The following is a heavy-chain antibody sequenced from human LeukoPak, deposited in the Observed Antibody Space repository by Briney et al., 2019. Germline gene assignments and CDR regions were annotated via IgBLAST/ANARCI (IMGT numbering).Heavy chain of an antibody. D-gene: IGHD6-6*01. V-gene: IGHV3-30-3*01. J-gene: IGHJ6*03. CDR1: GFTFSSYA. Sequence: GSLRLSCAASGFTFSSYAMHWVRQAPGKGLEWVAVISYDGSNKYYADSVKGRFTISRDNSKNTLYLQMNSLRAEDTAVYYCAREWQGYSSSRRGYYYYMDVWGKGTTVTVSS. CDR3: AREWQGYSSSRRGYYYYMDV. CDR2: ISYDGSNK.